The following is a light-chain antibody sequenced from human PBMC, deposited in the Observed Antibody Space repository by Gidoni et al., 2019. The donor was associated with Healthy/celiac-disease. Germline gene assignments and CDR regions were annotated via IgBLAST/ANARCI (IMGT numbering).Light chain of an antibody. Sequence: QSVLTQPPSVSGAPGQTVTISCTGCSSNIGAGYDVPWYQQLPGTAPKLLIYGNSNRPSGVPDRFSGSKSGTSASLAITGLQAEDEADYYCQSYDSSLSGVVFGGGTKLTVL. CDR3: QSYDSSLSGVV. V-gene: IGLV1-40*01. CDR2: GNS. J-gene: IGLJ2*01. CDR1: SSNIGAGYD.